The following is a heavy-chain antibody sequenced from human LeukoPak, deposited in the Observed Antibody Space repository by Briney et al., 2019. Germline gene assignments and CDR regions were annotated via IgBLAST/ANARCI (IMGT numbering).Heavy chain of an antibody. V-gene: IGHV4-59*08. CDR1: GGSISSYY. CDR2: IYYSGST. D-gene: IGHD3-10*01. CDR3: ARATLSRFGELLDY. J-gene: IGHJ4*02. Sequence: SETLSLTCTVSGGSISSYYWSWIRQPPGKGLEWIGYIYYSGSTNYNPSLKSRVTISVDTSKNQFSLKLSSVTAADTAVYYCARATLSRFGELLDYWGQGTLVTVSS.